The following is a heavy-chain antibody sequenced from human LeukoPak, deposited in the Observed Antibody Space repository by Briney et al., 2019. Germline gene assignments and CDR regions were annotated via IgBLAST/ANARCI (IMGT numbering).Heavy chain of an antibody. CDR1: GYTFTSYY. CDR2: INAGNGNT. D-gene: IGHD3-22*01. V-gene: IGHV1-3*01. CDR3: ARGPAYYYDSSGYYYFDY. Sequence: ASVKVSCKASGYTFTSYYMHWVRQAPGQRLEWMGWINAGNGNTKYSQKFQGRVTITRDTSASTAYMELSSLRSEDTAVYYCARGPAYYYDSSGYYYFDYWGQGTLVTVSS. J-gene: IGHJ4*02.